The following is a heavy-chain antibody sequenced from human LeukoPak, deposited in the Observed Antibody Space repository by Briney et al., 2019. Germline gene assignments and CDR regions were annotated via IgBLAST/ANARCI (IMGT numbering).Heavy chain of an antibody. CDR1: GGSISSYY. CDR3: ARADLTGTLRLDY. J-gene: IGHJ4*02. V-gene: IGHV4-59*01. D-gene: IGHD1-20*01. Sequence: SETLSLTCTVSGGSISSYYWSWIRQPPGKGLEWIGYIYYSGSTNYNPSLKSRVTISVDTSKNQFSLKLSSVTAADTAVYYCARADLTGTLRLDYWGQGTLVTVSS. CDR2: IYYSGST.